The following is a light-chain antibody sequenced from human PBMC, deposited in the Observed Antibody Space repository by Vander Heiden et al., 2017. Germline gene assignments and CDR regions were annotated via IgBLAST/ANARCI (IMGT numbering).Light chain of an antibody. V-gene: IGKV1D-12*01. CDR2: AAS. CDR3: QQANGFPRT. CDR1: KAVSTW. J-gene: IGKJ4*01. Sequence: DIQLTQSPSSVSASVGDRVTIHCRASKAVSTWLAWYQQKSGKAPKILIHAASTWESGVPSRFSGSGSGTAFSLTISSRQPEDVATYYCQQANGFPRTFGGGTKVEIK.